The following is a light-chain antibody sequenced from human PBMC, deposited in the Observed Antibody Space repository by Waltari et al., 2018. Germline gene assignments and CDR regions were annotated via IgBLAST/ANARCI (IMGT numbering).Light chain of an antibody. J-gene: IGLJ2*01. V-gene: IGLV2-14*03. CDR2: DVT. Sequence: QSALTQPASVSGYPGQSITLSCTDSSSDIGDYDYLSWYQQHPGEAPKLIIYDVTHRPSVISNRFSGSKSGSAASLTISGLQAEDEADYYCSSYTNRILVFGGGTKLTVL. CDR1: SSDIGDYDY. CDR3: SSYTNRILV.